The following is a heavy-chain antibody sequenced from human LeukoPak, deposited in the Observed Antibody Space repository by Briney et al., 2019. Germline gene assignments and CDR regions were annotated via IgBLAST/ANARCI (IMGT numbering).Heavy chain of an antibody. D-gene: IGHD4-17*01. CDR3: ASVTKSDAFDI. CDR2: ISSSSSTI. V-gene: IGHV3-11*04. CDR1: GFTFSDHY. J-gene: IGHJ3*02. Sequence: GGSLGLSCAASGFTFSDHYMSWIRQAPGKGLEWVSYISSSSSTIYYADSVKGRFTISRDNAENSLYLQMNSLRAEDTAVYYCASVTKSDAFDIWGQGTMVTVSS.